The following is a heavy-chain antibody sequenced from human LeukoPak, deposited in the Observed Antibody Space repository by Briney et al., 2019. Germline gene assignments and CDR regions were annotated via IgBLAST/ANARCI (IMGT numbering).Heavy chain of an antibody. J-gene: IGHJ5*02. CDR3: ARARRAYYYDSSGYPLPNWFDP. D-gene: IGHD3-22*01. V-gene: IGHV1-2*02. Sequence: ASVKVSCKASGYTFTGYYMHWVRQAPGQGLEWMGWINPNSGGTNYAQKFQGRVTMTRDTSISTAYMELSRLRSDDTAVYYCARARRAYYYDSSGYPLPNWFDPWGQGTLVTVSS. CDR2: INPNSGGT. CDR1: GYTFTGYY.